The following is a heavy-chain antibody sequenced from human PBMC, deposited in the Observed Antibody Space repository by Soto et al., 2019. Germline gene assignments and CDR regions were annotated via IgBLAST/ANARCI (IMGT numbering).Heavy chain of an antibody. Sequence: QVQLQQLGAGLLKPSETLSLTCAVYGGSFSGYYWSWIRQPPGKGLEWIGEINHSGSTNYNPSLKSRVTISEDTSKNQFSLRLSSVTAADTAVYYCARGRSPGYWGQGTLVTVSS. CDR2: INHSGST. J-gene: IGHJ4*02. CDR1: GGSFSGYY. CDR3: ARGRSPGY. V-gene: IGHV4-34*01.